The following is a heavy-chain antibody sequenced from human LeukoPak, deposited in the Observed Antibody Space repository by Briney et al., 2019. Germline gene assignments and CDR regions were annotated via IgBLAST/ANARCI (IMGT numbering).Heavy chain of an antibody. CDR3: ATFGYSSGWSHFDF. V-gene: IGHV1-24*01. D-gene: IGHD6-19*01. CDR2: FDPEDGET. J-gene: IGHJ4*02. CDR1: GYTLTELS. Sequence: ASVKVSCKVSGYTLTELSMHWVRQAPGKGLEWMGGFDPEDGETIYAQKFQGRVTMTEDTSTVTAYMELSSMRSEDTAVYYCATFGYSSGWSHFDFWGQGTLVTVSS.